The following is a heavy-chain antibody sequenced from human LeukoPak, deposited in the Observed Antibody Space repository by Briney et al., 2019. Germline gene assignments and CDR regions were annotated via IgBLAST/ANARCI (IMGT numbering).Heavy chain of an antibody. D-gene: IGHD3-22*01. CDR3: ARDTYDSSGYYSGGYDY. CDR2: ISAYNGNT. CDR1: GYTFTSYG. J-gene: IGHJ4*02. V-gene: IGHV1-18*01. Sequence: GASVKVSCKASGYTFTSYGISWVRQAPGQGLEWMGWISAYNGNTNYAQKLQGRVTMTTDTSTSTAYMELRSLRSDDTAVYYCARDTYDSSGYYSGGYDYWGQGTLVTVSS.